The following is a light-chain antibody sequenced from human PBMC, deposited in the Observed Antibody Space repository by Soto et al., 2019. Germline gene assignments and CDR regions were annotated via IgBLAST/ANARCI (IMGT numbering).Light chain of an antibody. J-gene: IGLJ1*01. V-gene: IGLV2-14*01. CDR1: SSDVGAYNY. CDR3: KSFTTSDTYV. CDR2: DVS. Sequence: QSVLTQPASLSVSPGQSIAISCTGTSSDVGAYNYVSWYLQYPGKAPKLVIFDVSFRPSGVSNRFSGSKSGNTASLTISGLQAEDEADYYCKSFTTSDTYVFGTGTKVTVL.